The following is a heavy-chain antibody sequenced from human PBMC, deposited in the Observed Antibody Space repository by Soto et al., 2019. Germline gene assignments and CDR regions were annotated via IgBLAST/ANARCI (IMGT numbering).Heavy chain of an antibody. CDR1: GGTFSSYA. CDR2: SIPIFGTA. CDR3: ARDQGYGGNHLFY. J-gene: IGHJ4*02. Sequence: SVKVSCKASGGTFSSYAISWVRQAPGQGLEWMGGSIPIFGTANYAQKFQGRVTITADKSTSTAYMELSSLRSEDTAVYYCARDQGYGGNHLFYWGQGTLVTVSS. V-gene: IGHV1-69*06. D-gene: IGHD4-17*01.